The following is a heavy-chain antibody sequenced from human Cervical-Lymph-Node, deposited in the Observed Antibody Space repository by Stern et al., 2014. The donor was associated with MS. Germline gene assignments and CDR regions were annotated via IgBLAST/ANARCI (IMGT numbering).Heavy chain of an antibody. V-gene: IGHV1-69*06. D-gene: IGHD1-26*01. Sequence: QMQLVQSGAEVKKPGSSVKVSCKASGDTFSSYAINWVRQVPGQGLEWMGGITPVFGPTNYAQKFQGRVTITAYKSTNTAYMELMTLRSEDTAVYYCARGGGLVGYFDYWGQGTLVSVSS. CDR1: GDTFSSYA. J-gene: IGHJ4*02. CDR2: ITPVFGPT. CDR3: ARGGGLVGYFDY.